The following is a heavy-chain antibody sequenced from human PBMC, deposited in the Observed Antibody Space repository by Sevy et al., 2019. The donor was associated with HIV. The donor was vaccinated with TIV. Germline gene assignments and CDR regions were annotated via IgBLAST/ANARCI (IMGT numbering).Heavy chain of an antibody. J-gene: IGHJ5*02. CDR2: ISSSSSYI. CDR3: ARAPENYCSGGSCYHH. D-gene: IGHD2-15*01. CDR1: GFTFSSYS. V-gene: IGHV3-21*01. Sequence: GGSLRLSCAAYGFTFSSYSMNWVRQAPGKGLEWVSSISSSSSYIYYADSVKGRFTISRDNAKNSLYLQMNSLRAEDTAVYYCARAPENYCSGGSCYHHWGQGTLVTVSS.